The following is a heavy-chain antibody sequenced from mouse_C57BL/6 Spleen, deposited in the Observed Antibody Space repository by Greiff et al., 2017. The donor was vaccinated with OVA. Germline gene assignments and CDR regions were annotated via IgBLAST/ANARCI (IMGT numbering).Heavy chain of an antibody. CDR1: GYTFTDYY. CDR2: INPNNGGT. V-gene: IGHV1-26*01. Sequence: EVQLQQSGPELVKPGASVKISCKASGYTFTDYYMNWVKQSHGKSLEWIGDINPNNGGTSYNQKFKGKATLTVDKSSSTAYMELRSLTSEDSAVYYCARDDYDPDYWGQGTSVTVSS. D-gene: IGHD2-4*01. J-gene: IGHJ4*01. CDR3: ARDDYDPDY.